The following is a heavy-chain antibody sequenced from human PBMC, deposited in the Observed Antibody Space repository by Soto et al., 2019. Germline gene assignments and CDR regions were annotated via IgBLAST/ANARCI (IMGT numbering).Heavy chain of an antibody. CDR3: AKNYDFWSGPGKDYFDY. Sequence: GGSLRLSCAASGFTFSSYGMHWVRQAPGKGLEWVAVISYDGSNKYYADSVKGRFTISRDNSKNTLYLQMNSLRAEDTAVYYCAKNYDFWSGPGKDYFDYWGQGTLVTVSS. CDR2: ISYDGSNK. J-gene: IGHJ4*02. CDR1: GFTFSSYG. D-gene: IGHD3-3*01. V-gene: IGHV3-30*18.